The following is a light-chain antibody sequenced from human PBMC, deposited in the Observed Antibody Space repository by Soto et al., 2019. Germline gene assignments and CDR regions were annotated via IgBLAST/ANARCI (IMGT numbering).Light chain of an antibody. J-gene: IGLJ1*01. CDR2: EVS. CDR3: SSYAGSNNLGV. V-gene: IGLV2-8*01. Sequence: LTQPASVSGSPGQSITISCTGTSSDVGGYNYVSWYQQHPGRAPKLMIYEVSKRPSGVPDRFSGSKSGNTASLTVSGLQAEDEADYYCSSYAGSNNLGVFGTGTKVTVL. CDR1: SSDVGGYNY.